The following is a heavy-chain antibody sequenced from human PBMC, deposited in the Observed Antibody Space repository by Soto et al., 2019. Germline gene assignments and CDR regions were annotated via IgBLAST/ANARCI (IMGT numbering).Heavy chain of an antibody. CDR3: ARPRVTIFGVVIGYYFDY. CDR2: IYYSGST. Sequence: QLQLQESGPGLVKPSETLSLTCTVSGGSISSSSYYWGWIRQRPGKGLEWIGSIYYSGSTYYNPSLKSRVTISVDTSKNQFSLKLSSVTAADTAVYYCARPRVTIFGVVIGYYFDYWGQGTLVTVSS. D-gene: IGHD3-3*01. CDR1: GGSISSSSYY. V-gene: IGHV4-39*01. J-gene: IGHJ4*02.